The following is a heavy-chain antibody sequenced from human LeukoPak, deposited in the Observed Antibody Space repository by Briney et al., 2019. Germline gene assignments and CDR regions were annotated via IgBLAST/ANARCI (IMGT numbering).Heavy chain of an antibody. CDR3: ARLGDDFWNPIVWFDP. Sequence: ASVKVSCKASGYTFTSYGISWVRQAPGQGLEWMGWISAYNGNTNYAQKLQGRVTMTTDTSTSTAYMELRSLRSDDTAMYYCARLGDDFWNPIVWFDPWGQGTLVTVSS. CDR1: GYTFTSYG. J-gene: IGHJ5*02. V-gene: IGHV1-18*01. CDR2: ISAYNGNT. D-gene: IGHD3-3*01.